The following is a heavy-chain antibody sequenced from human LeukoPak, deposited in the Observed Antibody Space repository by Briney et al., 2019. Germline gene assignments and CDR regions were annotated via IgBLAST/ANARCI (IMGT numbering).Heavy chain of an antibody. J-gene: IGHJ4*02. D-gene: IGHD3-22*01. V-gene: IGHV3-30*02. CDR3: AKEEVISGNHGVYFDY. CDR1: GFTFRSYG. Sequence: GGSLRLSXAASGFTFRSYGMHWVRQAPGKGLEWVAFIRYDGNSNYYAGSVKGRFTISRDNSRSTLYLQMNSLRAEDTAVYYCAKEEVISGNHGVYFDYWGQGTLVTVSS. CDR2: IRYDGNSN.